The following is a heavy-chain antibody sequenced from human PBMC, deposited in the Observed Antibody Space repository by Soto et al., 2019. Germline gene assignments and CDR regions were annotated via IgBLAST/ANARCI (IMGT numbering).Heavy chain of an antibody. CDR2: IDPSDSQT. CDR3: ARQIYDSDTGPNFQYYFDS. D-gene: IGHD3-22*01. J-gene: IGHJ4*02. Sequence: GESVKISCEGSGYSFGGYWCTWVRQKPGKGLEWMGRIDPSDSQTYYSPSFRGHVTISATKSITTVFLQWSSLRASDTAMYYCARQIYDSDTGPNFQYYFDSWGQGTPVTVSS. V-gene: IGHV5-10-1*01. CDR1: GYSFGGYW.